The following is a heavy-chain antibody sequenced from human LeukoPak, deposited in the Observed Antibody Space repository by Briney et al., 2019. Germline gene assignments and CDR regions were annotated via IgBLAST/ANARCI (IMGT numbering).Heavy chain of an antibody. CDR1: GGSFSGYY. CDR3: ARADYGDYFTFDY. D-gene: IGHD4-17*01. J-gene: IGHJ4*02. V-gene: IGHV4-34*01. CDR2: INHSGST. Sequence: PSETLSLTCAVYGGSFSGYYWSWIRQPPGKGLEWIGEINHSGSTNYNPSLKSRVTISVDTSKNQFSLKLSSVTAADTAVYYCARADYGDYFTFDYWGQGTLVTVSS.